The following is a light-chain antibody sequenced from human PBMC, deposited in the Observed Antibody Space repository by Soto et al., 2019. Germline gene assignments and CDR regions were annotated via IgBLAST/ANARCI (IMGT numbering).Light chain of an antibody. CDR3: KQYKEWPPFT. CDR1: QSVSSN. Sequence: EIVLTPSPGILSLSPGERATFSCRASQSVSSNLAWYQQKPGQAPRLLIYGASNRATGIPARFSGSGSGTDFTLTISSLEPEDFAVYYCKQYKEWPPFTFGQGTRLEIK. V-gene: IGKV3-11*01. CDR2: GAS. J-gene: IGKJ5*01.